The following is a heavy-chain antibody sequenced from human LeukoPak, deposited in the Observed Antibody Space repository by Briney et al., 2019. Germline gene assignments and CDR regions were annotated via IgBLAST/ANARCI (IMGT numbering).Heavy chain of an antibody. CDR2: ISAYNGNT. Sequence: GASVKVSCKASGYTFTSYGISWVRQAPGQGLEWMGWISAYNGNTNYAQKLQGRVTMTTDTSTSTAYTELRSLRSDDTAVYYCARGGDIVVVPAAYTYYYMDVWGKGTTVTVSS. CDR1: GYTFTSYG. CDR3: ARGGDIVVVPAAYTYYYMDV. D-gene: IGHD2-2*01. V-gene: IGHV1-18*01. J-gene: IGHJ6*03.